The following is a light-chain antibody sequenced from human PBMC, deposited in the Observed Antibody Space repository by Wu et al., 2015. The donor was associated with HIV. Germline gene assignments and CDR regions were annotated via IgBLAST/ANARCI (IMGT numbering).Light chain of an antibody. Sequence: EIVMTQSPATLSVSPGERATLSCRASQSVSSSLAWYQQKLGQGPRLLIYGASTRATGIPARFSGSGSGTEFTLTISSLQSEDFAVYYCQQYNNWPLTFGGGTKVEI. CDR1: QSVSSS. V-gene: IGKV3-15*01. CDR3: QQYNNWPLT. CDR2: GAS. J-gene: IGKJ4*01.